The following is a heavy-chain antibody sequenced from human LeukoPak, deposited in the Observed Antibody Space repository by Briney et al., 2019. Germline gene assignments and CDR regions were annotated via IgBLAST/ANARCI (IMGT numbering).Heavy chain of an antibody. D-gene: IGHD1-14*01. V-gene: IGHV3-30*04. J-gene: IGHJ4*02. Sequence: GGSLRLSCAASGFTFSSYAMHWVRQAPGKGLEWVAVISYDGSNKYYADSVKGRFTISRDNAKNSLYLQMNSLRAEDTALYYCAKDRDPTGPHYFDYWGQGTLVTVSS. CDR3: AKDRDPTGPHYFDY. CDR1: GFTFSSYA. CDR2: ISYDGSNK.